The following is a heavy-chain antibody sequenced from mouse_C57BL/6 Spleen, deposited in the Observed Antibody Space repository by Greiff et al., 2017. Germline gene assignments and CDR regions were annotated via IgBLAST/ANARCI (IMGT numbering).Heavy chain of an antibody. V-gene: IGHV1-84*01. D-gene: IGHD2-1*01. Sequence: QVQLKQSGPELVKPGASVKISCKASGYTFTDYYINWVKQRPGQGLEWIGWIYPGCGNTKYHEKFKGKATLTVDKATSTAYMQLSSLNSEDSAIYFCARSYGNYGFAYWGQGTLVTVSA. CDR2: IYPGCGNT. CDR3: ARSYGNYGFAY. J-gene: IGHJ3*01. CDR1: GYTFTDYY.